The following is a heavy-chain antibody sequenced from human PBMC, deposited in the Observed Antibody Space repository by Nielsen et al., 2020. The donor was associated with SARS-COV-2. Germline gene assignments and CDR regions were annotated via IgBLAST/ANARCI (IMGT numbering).Heavy chain of an antibody. CDR1: GGSISSGGYY. J-gene: IGHJ5*02. CDR3: ARFSWELLPGWFDP. V-gene: IGHV4-30-4*08. CDR2: IYYSGST. Sequence: SCTVSGGSISSGGYYWSWIRQPPGRGLEWIGYIYYSGSTYYNPSLKSRVTISVDTSKNPFSLKLSSVTAADTAVYYCARFSWELLPGWFDPWGQGTLVTVSS. D-gene: IGHD1-26*01.